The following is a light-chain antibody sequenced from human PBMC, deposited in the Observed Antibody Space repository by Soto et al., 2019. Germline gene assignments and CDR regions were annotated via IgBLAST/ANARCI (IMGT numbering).Light chain of an antibody. CDR2: SDN. CDR3: AAWDDSMGGQV. J-gene: IGLJ1*01. CDR1: DSNIGGGA. Sequence: QSVLPQPPSASGTPGQGVTISCSGSDSNIGGGAVNWYQHLPGTAPKLLIFSDNQRPSGVPDRFSGSRSGTSASLAISGLQYEDEADYYCAAWDDSMGGQVFGTGNKVTVL. V-gene: IGLV1-44*01.